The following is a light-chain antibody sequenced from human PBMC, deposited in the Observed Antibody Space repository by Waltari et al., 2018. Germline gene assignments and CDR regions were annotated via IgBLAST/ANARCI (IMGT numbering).Light chain of an antibody. CDR1: QRVLYTSNNRNY. V-gene: IGKV4-1*01. CDR3: QQYYSTPWT. J-gene: IGKJ1*01. Sequence: DIVMTQSPDSLSVSLGERATINCKSSQRVLYTSNNRNYLAWFQQRPGQPPKTLIYWASTRKSGVPDRFSGAGSGTDFTLTISSLQAEDVGMYYCQQYYSTPWTFGQGTRVEIK. CDR2: WAS.